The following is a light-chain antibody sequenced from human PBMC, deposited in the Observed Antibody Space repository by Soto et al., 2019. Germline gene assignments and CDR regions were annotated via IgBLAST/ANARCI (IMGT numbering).Light chain of an antibody. J-gene: IGKJ2*01. CDR3: HQYGTPPFT. V-gene: IGKV3-20*01. CDR1: ETIGRAY. CDR2: GAS. Sequence: IVLTQSPGTVSLSPGERATLSCRASETIGRAYFAWYQQKPGQTPRLRLYGASNRAAGIPDRFSGSGSGTDFTLTISRLEPEDSAVYYCHQYGTPPFTFGQGTKLEIK.